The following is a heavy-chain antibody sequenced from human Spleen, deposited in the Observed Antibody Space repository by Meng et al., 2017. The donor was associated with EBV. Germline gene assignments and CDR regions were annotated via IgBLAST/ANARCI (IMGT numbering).Heavy chain of an antibody. CDR2: IHYSGST. CDR1: GGSISSGDYY. J-gene: IGHJ4*02. V-gene: IGHV4-30-4*01. D-gene: IGHD5-18*01. CDR3: ARASSGDSDGFDY. Sequence: GLPQEAGPGLVKASPALLLTCAVSGGSISSGDYYWSWIRQPPGKGLEWIGYIHYSGSTHYNSSLRSRITMSLDTSKNKLSLKLSSVTAADTAVYYCARASSGDSDGFDYWGQGTLVTVSS.